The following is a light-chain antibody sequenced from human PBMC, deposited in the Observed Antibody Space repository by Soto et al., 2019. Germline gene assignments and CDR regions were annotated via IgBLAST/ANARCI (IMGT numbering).Light chain of an antibody. Sequence: QAVVTQEPSLTVPPGGTVTLTCGSSTGTVTSGHYPYWFQQKPGQAPRTLIYDTNNKLSWTPARFSGSLLGGKAALTLSGAQPEDEAQYYCLLSYSGPWVFGGGTKLTVL. CDR1: TGTVTSGHY. V-gene: IGLV7-46*01. J-gene: IGLJ3*02. CDR2: DTN. CDR3: LLSYSGPWV.